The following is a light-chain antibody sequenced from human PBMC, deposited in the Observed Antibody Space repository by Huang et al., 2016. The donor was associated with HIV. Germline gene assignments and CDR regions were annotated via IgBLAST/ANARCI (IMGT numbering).Light chain of an antibody. CDR2: GSS. V-gene: IGKV3-15*01. J-gene: IGKJ4*01. CDR3: HQYNNWLLS. CDR1: RSVSTK. Sequence: EIVMTQSPGTLSVSPGKRVTLSCRANRSVSTKLAWYQQRPGQAPRLLIYGSSTRAPGIPARFSGSGSGTDFSLTISSLQSEDFAVYYCHQYNNWLLSFGGGTRVDI.